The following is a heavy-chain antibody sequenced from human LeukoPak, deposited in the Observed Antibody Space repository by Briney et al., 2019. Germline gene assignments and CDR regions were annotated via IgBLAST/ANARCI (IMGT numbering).Heavy chain of an antibody. Sequence: ASVKASCKASGYTFTGYYIHWVRQAPGHGLECMGWINPKSGGTNYAQKFQGRVTMTRDTSITTAYMELSSLRSADTALYYCARDIGQGSRWLDDYWGEGTLVTVSS. CDR1: GYTFTGYY. J-gene: IGHJ4*02. CDR2: INPKSGGT. CDR3: ARDIGQGSRWLDDY. D-gene: IGHD6-13*01. V-gene: IGHV1-2*02.